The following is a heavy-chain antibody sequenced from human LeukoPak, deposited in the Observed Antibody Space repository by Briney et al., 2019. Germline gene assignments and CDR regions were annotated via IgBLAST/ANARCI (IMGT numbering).Heavy chain of an antibody. J-gene: IGHJ4*02. CDR2: ISTSGGNT. V-gene: IGHV1-46*01. CDR3: ARVWVGATKAGYGY. Sequence: ASVMVSCKATGYSFTSYYMYWVRQAPGQGLEWMGIISTSGGNTGYAQKFQGRIIMTRDTSTSTVYLDLSSLRSDDTAVYYCARVWVGATKAGYGYWGQGTLVTVSS. CDR1: GYSFTSYY. D-gene: IGHD1-26*01.